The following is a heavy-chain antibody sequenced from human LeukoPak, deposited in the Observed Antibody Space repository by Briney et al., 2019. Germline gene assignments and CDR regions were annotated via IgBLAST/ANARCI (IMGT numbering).Heavy chain of an antibody. CDR1: AFTVSSNY. CDR3: ARDLAWGAFDY. J-gene: IGHJ4*02. V-gene: IGHV3-66*01. Sequence: PGGSLRLSCAASAFTVSSNYMSWVRQAPGKGLEWVSVIYSGGSTYYADSVKGRFTISRDDSKNTLSLQMNSLTVEDTAVYYCARDLAWGAFDYWGQGTLVTVSS. D-gene: IGHD7-27*01. CDR2: IYSGGST.